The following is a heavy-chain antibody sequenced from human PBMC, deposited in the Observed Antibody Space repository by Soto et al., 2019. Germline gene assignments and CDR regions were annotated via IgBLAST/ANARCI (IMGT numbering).Heavy chain of an antibody. D-gene: IGHD3-10*01. Sequence: QVQLVESGGGVVQPGRSLRLSCAASGFTFSSYAMHWVRQAPGKGLEWVAVISYDGSNKYYADSVKGRFTISRDNSKNPLDLQVKSLRAEDTAVYYCARDIGSGSPHDYWGQGTLVTVSS. CDR2: ISYDGSNK. CDR1: GFTFSSYA. V-gene: IGHV3-30-3*01. CDR3: ARDIGSGSPHDY. J-gene: IGHJ4*02.